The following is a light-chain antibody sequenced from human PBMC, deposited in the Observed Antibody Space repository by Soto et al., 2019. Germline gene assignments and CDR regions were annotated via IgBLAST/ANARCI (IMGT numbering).Light chain of an antibody. Sequence: DIQMTQSPSSVSASVGDRVTITCRASQGIGTWLAWYQQKPGKGPNLLIYAASSLESGVPSRFSGSGSGTDFTPTISSLQPEDFATYYCQQADSFPQTFGQGTKVDIK. J-gene: IGKJ1*01. CDR2: AAS. CDR1: QGIGTW. V-gene: IGKV1-12*01. CDR3: QQADSFPQT.